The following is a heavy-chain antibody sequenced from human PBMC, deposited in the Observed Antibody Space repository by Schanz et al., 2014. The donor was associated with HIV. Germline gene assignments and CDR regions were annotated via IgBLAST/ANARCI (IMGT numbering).Heavy chain of an antibody. J-gene: IGHJ4*02. CDR1: GGSFSGYF. CDR3: AKLILFDNHDFWSGYPD. V-gene: IGHV4-34*01. Sequence: QVQLQQWGAGLLKPSETLSLTCAVYGGSFSGYFWAWIRQPPGKGLEWIGEINHSGSTNYNPSLKSRVTISVDTSKNHFSLGLTSVTAADTAVYYCAKLILFDNHDFWSGYPDWGQGTLVTVSS. D-gene: IGHD3-3*01. CDR2: INHSGST.